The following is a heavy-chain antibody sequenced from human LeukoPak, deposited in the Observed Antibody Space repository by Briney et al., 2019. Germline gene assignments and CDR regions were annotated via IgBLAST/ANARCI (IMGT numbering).Heavy chain of an antibody. V-gene: IGHV4-59*08. CDR3: ARHGGYCSSTSCQKSLDC. CDR1: GGSISSYY. Sequence: SETLSLTCTVSGGSISSYYWSWIRQPPGKGLEWIGYIYYSGSTNYNPSLKSRVTISVDTSKNQFSLKLSSVTAADTAVYYCARHGGYCSSTSCQKSLDCWGQGTLVTVSS. J-gene: IGHJ4*02. D-gene: IGHD2-2*01. CDR2: IYYSGST.